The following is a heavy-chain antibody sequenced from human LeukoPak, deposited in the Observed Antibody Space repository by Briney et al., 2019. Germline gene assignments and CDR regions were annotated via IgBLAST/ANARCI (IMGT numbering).Heavy chain of an antibody. CDR1: GYTFTGYY. V-gene: IGHV1-24*01. Sequence: ASVKVSCKASGYTFTGYYMHWVRQAPGKGLEWMGGFDPEDGETIYAQKFQGRVTMTEDTSTDTAYMELSSLRSEDTAVYYCATGRYYYYDSSRNAFDIWGQGTMVTVSS. CDR2: FDPEDGET. J-gene: IGHJ3*02. CDR3: ATGRYYYYDSSRNAFDI. D-gene: IGHD3-22*01.